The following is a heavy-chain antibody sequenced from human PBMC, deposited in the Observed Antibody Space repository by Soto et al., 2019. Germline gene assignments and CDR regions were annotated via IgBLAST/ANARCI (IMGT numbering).Heavy chain of an antibody. Sequence: SETLSLTCTVSGGSVNSYDWSWIRQPPGKGLEWIGYIFYSGSTKSNPSLKSRVTMSVDMSKNQFSLRLTSVTAADTAVYYCARVFPSYCGGDCSYFDSWGQGTLVTVSS. D-gene: IGHD2-21*02. CDR1: GGSVNSYD. CDR2: IFYSGST. V-gene: IGHV4-59*02. CDR3: ARVFPSYCGGDCSYFDS. J-gene: IGHJ4*02.